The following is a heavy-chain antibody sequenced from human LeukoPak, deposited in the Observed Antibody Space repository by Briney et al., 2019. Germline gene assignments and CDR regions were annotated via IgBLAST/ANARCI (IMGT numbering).Heavy chain of an antibody. J-gene: IGHJ4*02. CDR3: AKDRTPTYYDFWSGYYTIDY. CDR1: GIPFSKYG. Sequence: PGRSLRLSCAVSGIPFSKYGMHWVRQAPGKGLEWVSAISGSGGSTYYADSVKGRFTISRDNSKNTLYPQMDSLRAEDTAVYYCAKDRTPTYYDFWSGYYTIDYWGQGTLVTVSS. V-gene: IGHV3-23*01. CDR2: ISGSGGST. D-gene: IGHD3-3*01.